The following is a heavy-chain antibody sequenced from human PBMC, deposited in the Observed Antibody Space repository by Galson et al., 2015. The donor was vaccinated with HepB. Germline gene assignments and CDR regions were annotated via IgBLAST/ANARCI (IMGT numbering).Heavy chain of an antibody. D-gene: IGHD3-10*01. CDR1: GFVFSDYN. Sequence: SLRLSCAAPGFVFSDYNLSWVPEAPGKGLEWVPYFCGDSRSIYYADSVRGRFTISRDNAENSLWLQMNSLRADDTAIYYCARDRGGSGSYLSKFYDMDVWGQGTTVTVSS. CDR3: ARDRGGSGSYLSKFYDMDV. J-gene: IGHJ6*02. V-gene: IGHV3-11*04. CDR2: FCGDSRSI.